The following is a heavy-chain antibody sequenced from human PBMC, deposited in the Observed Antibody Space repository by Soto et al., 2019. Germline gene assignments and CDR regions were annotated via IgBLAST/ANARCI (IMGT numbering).Heavy chain of an antibody. Sequence: EVQLVESGGGLVKPGGSLRLSCAASGLTFSSYSMIWVRQAPGKGLEWVSCISTSSNYIFYGDSVKGRFTISRDNAKKSLYLQMNSLRAEDTAVYYCARDTGYSSGQVPESFDIWGQGTMVTVSS. CDR2: ISTSSNYI. J-gene: IGHJ3*02. CDR1: GLTFSSYS. V-gene: IGHV3-21*01. D-gene: IGHD6-19*01. CDR3: ARDTGYSSGQVPESFDI.